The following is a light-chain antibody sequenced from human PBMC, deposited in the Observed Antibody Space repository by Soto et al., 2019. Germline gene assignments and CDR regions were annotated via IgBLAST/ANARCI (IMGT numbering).Light chain of an antibody. CDR2: GAS. V-gene: IGKV3-15*01. J-gene: IGKJ5*01. CDR3: QQRSNWPPTIT. Sequence: EIVMTQSPATLSVSPGERATLSCRASQSVSSNLAWYQQKPGQAPRLLISGASTRATGIPARFSGSGSGTEFALTISSLEPEDFAVYYCQQRSNWPPTITFGQGTRLEIK. CDR1: QSVSSN.